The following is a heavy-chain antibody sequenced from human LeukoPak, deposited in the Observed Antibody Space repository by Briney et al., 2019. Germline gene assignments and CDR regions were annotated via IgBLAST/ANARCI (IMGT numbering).Heavy chain of an antibody. Sequence: GGSLRLSCAASGFTFSSYSMNWVRQAPGKGLEWVSYISSSSSTIYYADSVKGRFTISRDNAKNSLYLQMNSLRAEDTAVYYCAKDSVVRGFDYWGQGTLVTVSS. CDR1: GFTFSSYS. CDR2: ISSSSSTI. J-gene: IGHJ4*02. D-gene: IGHD3-10*01. V-gene: IGHV3-48*01. CDR3: AKDSVVRGFDY.